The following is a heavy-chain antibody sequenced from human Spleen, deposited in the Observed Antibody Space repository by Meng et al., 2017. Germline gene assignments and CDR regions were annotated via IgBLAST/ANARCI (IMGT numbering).Heavy chain of an antibody. J-gene: IGHJ4*02. CDR3: AKDLSPSSDWYGGTFDY. Sequence: GFFVSRYGMHWVRQAPGKGLEWVAVISNEGSEKYYADSVKGRFTISRDNSKNTLYLQMNSLRAGDTALYYCAKDLSPSSDWYGGTFDYWGQGTLVTVSS. D-gene: IGHD6-19*01. CDR1: GFFVSRYG. V-gene: IGHV3-30*04. CDR2: ISNEGSEK.